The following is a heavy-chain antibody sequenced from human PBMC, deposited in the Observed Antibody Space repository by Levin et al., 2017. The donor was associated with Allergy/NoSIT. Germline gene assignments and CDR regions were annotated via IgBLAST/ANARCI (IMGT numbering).Heavy chain of an antibody. Sequence: SQTLSLTCTVSGGSISSSSYYWGWIRQPPGKGLEWIGSIYYTGSTYYNPSLKSRVTISVDTSKNQYSLRLNSVTAADTALYYCARLSGMVVIATPDRYYFDYWGQGTLVTVSS. V-gene: IGHV4-39*01. CDR1: GGSISSSSYY. D-gene: IGHD2-21*01. CDR3: ARLSGMVVIATPDRYYFDY. CDR2: IYYTGST. J-gene: IGHJ4*02.